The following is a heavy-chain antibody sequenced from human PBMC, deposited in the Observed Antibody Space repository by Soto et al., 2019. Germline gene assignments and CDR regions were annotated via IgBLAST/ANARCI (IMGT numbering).Heavy chain of an antibody. CDR3: AKARADYYGSGSPIDY. Sequence: EVQLLESGGGLVQPGGSLRLSCAASGFTFSSYAMSWVRQAPGKGLEWVSAISGSGGSTYYADSVKGRFTISRDNSKNTLYLQMNSLRAEDTAVYHCAKARADYYGSGSPIDYWGQGTLVTVSS. CDR1: GFTFSSYA. V-gene: IGHV3-23*01. D-gene: IGHD3-10*01. CDR2: ISGSGGST. J-gene: IGHJ4*02.